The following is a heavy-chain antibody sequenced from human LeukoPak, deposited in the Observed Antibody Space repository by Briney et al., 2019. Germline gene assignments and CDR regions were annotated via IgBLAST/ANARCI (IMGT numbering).Heavy chain of an antibody. J-gene: IGHJ3*02. D-gene: IGHD1-26*01. CDR1: GFTFSSYA. CDR3: AKGEVGSTGIDAFDI. CDR2: ISYDGSNK. V-gene: IGHV3-30-3*01. Sequence: GRSLRLSCAASGFTFSSYAMHWVRQAPGKGLEWVAVISYDGSNKYYADSVKGRFTISRDNSKNTLYLQMNSLRAEDTAVHYCAKGEVGSTGIDAFDIWGQGTMVTVSS.